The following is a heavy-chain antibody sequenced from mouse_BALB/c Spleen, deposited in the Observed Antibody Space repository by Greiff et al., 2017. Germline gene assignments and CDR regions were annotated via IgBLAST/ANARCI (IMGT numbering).Heavy chain of an antibody. Sequence: QVTLKVSGPGILQPSQTLSLTCSFSGFSLSTSGMGVSWIRQPSGKGLEWLAHIYWDDDKRYNPSLKSRLTISKDTSRNQVFLKITSVDTADTATYYCARRGGGGYDGSFDYWGQGTTLTVSS. CDR1: GFSLSTSGMG. CDR3: ARRGGGGYDGSFDY. V-gene: IGHV8-12*01. J-gene: IGHJ2*01. D-gene: IGHD2-2*01. CDR2: IYWDDDK.